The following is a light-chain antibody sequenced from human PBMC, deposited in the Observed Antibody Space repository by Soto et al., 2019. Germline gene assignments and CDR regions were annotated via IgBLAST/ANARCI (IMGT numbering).Light chain of an antibody. CDR3: QQYIKFPSLT. V-gene: IGKV3-15*01. Sequence: EVVMTQSPATLSVSPGERAILSCRASQSVSSNLAWYHQKPGQAPRLLIYGASTRATGIPARFSGSGSGTEFTLTISSLQSEDFAVYYCQQYIKFPSLTFGGGTKVEIK. J-gene: IGKJ4*01. CDR1: QSVSSN. CDR2: GAS.